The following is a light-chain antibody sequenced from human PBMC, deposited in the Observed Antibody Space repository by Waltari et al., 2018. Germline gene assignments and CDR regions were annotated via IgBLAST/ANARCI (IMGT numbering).Light chain of an antibody. CDR2: AAS. V-gene: IGKV1-17*01. CDR1: QGISDY. CDR3: LQYNSHPYS. Sequence: DIQMTQSTSSLSASAGDTVTITCRASQGISDYLNWYQQKPGKTPKRLIYAASSLDSGVPSRFTGSGSGTDFTLTISSLQPEDFATYYCLQYNSHPYSFGQGTKVEIK. J-gene: IGKJ2*03.